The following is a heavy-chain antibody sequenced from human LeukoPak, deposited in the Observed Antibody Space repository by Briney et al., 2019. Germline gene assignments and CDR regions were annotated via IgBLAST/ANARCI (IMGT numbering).Heavy chain of an antibody. D-gene: IGHD3-3*01. CDR2: IKQDGSEK. J-gene: IGHJ3*02. CDR1: GFTFSSYW. CDR3: ARVRPPTYYDFWSGYYDDAFDI. Sequence: PGGSLRLSCAASGFTFSSYWMSWVRQAPGKGLEWVANIKQDGSEKYYVDSVKGRFTISRDNAKNSLYLQMNSLRAEDTAVYYCARVRPPTYYDFWSGYYDDAFDIWGQGTMVTVSS. V-gene: IGHV3-7*01.